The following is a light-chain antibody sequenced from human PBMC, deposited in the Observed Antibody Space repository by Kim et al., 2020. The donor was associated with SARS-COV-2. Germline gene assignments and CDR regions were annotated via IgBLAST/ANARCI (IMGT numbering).Light chain of an antibody. V-gene: IGKV3-20*01. CDR3: QQFDGSRPT. CDR1: QSLRSSS. J-gene: IGKJ1*01. CDR2: ETS. Sequence: LLTQSPGTLSLSPGERATLSCRASQSLRSSSLAWSQHKAGQAPRLVLFETSTRATGIPDRFSGSRSGTDFTLNISRLEPEDFAVYYCQQFDGSRPTFGQGTKVDIK.